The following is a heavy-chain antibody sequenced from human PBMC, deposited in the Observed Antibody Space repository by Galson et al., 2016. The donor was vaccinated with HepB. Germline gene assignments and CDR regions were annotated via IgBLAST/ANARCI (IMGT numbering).Heavy chain of an antibody. V-gene: IGHV4-39*01. Sequence: SETLSLTCTVSGGSISSSTHYWGWIRQPPGKGLEWIGSIFYTGSAYYNPSLKSRATIFVDTSKNQFSLKVNSVTAADTGVYFCAARGVSGRNYFDSWGQGTLVTVSS. CDR1: GGSISSSTHY. CDR2: IFYTGSA. J-gene: IGHJ4*02. D-gene: IGHD6-25*01. CDR3: AARGVSGRNYFDS.